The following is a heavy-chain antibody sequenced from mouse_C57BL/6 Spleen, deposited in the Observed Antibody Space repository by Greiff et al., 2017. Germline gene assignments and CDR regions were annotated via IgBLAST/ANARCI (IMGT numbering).Heavy chain of an antibody. CDR3: TRKTTVVAEAMDY. V-gene: IGHV1-15*01. CDR2: IDPETGGT. CDR1: GYTFTDYE. J-gene: IGHJ4*01. Sequence: QVQLKQSGAELVRPGASVTLSCKASGYTFTDYEMHWVKQTPVHGLEWIGAIDPETGGTAYNQKFKGKAILTADKSSSTAYMELRSLTSEDSAVYYCTRKTTVVAEAMDYWGQGTSVTVSS. D-gene: IGHD1-1*01.